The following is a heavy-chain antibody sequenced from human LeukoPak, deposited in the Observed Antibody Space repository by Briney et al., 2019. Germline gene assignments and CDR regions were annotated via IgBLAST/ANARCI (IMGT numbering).Heavy chain of an antibody. V-gene: IGHV4-4*07. J-gene: IGHJ3*02. CDR1: GGSLSSYY. Sequence: SETQSLTCTVSGGSLSSYYWSWLRQPAGKGLEWIGRIYTSGSTNYNPSLKSRVTMSVDTSKNQFSLKLSSVTAADTAVYYCASERYSSGWYKSLDAFDIWGQGTMVTVSS. D-gene: IGHD6-19*01. CDR2: IYTSGST. CDR3: ASERYSSGWYKSLDAFDI.